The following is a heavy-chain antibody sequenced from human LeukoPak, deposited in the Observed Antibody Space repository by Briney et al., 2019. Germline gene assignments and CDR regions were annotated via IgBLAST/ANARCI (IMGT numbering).Heavy chain of an antibody. D-gene: IGHD1-26*01. CDR2: IYYSGST. Sequence: SETLSLTCTVSGGSISSYYWSWIRQPPGKGLEWIGYIYYSGSTNYNPSLKSRVTISVDTSKNQFSLKLSSVTAADTAVYYCARRSPGGAADYWGKGTLVTVSS. J-gene: IGHJ4*02. V-gene: IGHV4-59*08. CDR1: GGSISSYY. CDR3: ARRSPGGAADY.